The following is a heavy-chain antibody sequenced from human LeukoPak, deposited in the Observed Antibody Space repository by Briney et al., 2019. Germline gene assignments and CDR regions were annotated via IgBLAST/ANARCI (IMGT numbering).Heavy chain of an antibody. V-gene: IGHV1-3*01. D-gene: IGHD3-9*01. J-gene: IGHJ4*02. CDR1: GYTFTSYA. Sequence: ASVKVSCKASGYTFTSYAMHWVRQAPGQRLEWMGWINAGNGNTKYSQKFQGRVTITRDTSASTAYMELSSLRSEDTAVYYCARDKRGRYFDWLPKPLDYWGQGTLVTVSS. CDR2: INAGNGNT. CDR3: ARDKRGRYFDWLPKPLDY.